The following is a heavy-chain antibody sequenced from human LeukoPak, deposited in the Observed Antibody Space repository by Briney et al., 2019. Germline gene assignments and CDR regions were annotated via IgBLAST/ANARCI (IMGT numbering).Heavy chain of an antibody. D-gene: IGHD2/OR15-2a*01. CDR3: ARHFYDTSTYYSSFDF. Sequence: GESLKISRKGSGYNFSEYWIGWVRRMPGKGLEWVAFIYPGGSDRRYSPPFQVQVTVSADKSINTVYLQWGSLKASDTAMCYCARHFYDTSTYYSSFDFWGQGTLVTVSS. J-gene: IGHJ4*02. CDR1: GYNFSEYW. V-gene: IGHV5-51*01. CDR2: IYPGGSDR.